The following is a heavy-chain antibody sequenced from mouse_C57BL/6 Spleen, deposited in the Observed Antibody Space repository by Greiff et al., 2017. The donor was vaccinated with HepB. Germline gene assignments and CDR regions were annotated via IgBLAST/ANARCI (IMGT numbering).Heavy chain of an antibody. J-gene: IGHJ2*01. CDR1: GYTFTSYW. CDR2: IHPNSGST. D-gene: IGHD4-1*01. Sequence: VQLQQPGAELVKPGASVKLSCKASGYTFTSYWMHWVKQRPGQGLEWIGMIHPNSGSTNYNEKFKSKATLTVDKSSSTAYMQLSSLTSEDSAVYYCARELGRTYFDYWGQGTTLTVSS. CDR3: ARELGRTYFDY. V-gene: IGHV1-64*01.